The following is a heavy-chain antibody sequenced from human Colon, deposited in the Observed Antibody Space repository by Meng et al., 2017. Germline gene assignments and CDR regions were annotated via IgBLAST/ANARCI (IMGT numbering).Heavy chain of an antibody. CDR2: ISSTGNTI. V-gene: IGHV3-11*01. D-gene: IGHD6-13*01. J-gene: IGHJ5*02. Sequence: GESLKISCAASGFTFSDDYMSWIRQAPGKGLEWVSYISSTGNTIYYADSVKGRFTISRDNAKNSLYLQMSSLRAGDTAVYYCARGLGSSPLNPWGQGTLVTVSS. CDR3: ARGLGSSPLNP. CDR1: GFTFSDDY.